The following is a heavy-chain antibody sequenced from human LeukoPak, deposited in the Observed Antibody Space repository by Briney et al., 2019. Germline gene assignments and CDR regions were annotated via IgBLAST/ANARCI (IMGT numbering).Heavy chain of an antibody. V-gene: IGHV3-48*04. D-gene: IGHD3-10*01. J-gene: IGHJ4*02. CDR3: ARHLNYYLDY. CDR2: ISSSSSTI. Sequence: GGSLRLSCAASGFTFSSYSMNWVRQAPGKGLEWVSYISSSSSTIYYADSVKGRFTISRDNAKNSLSLQMNNLRAEDTAVYYCARHLNYYLDYWGQGTLVTVSS. CDR1: GFTFSSYS.